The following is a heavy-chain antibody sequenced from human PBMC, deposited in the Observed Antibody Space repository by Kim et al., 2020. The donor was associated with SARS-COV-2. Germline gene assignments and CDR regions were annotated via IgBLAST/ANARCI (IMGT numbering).Heavy chain of an antibody. Sequence: GGSLRLSCAASGFTFSSYGMHWVRQAPGKGLEWVAVIWYDGSNKYYADSVKGRFTISRDNSKNTLYLQMNSLRAEDTAVYYCARDRLGSKPFYYYYGMDVWGQGTTVTVSS. CDR1: GFTFSSYG. V-gene: IGHV3-33*01. D-gene: IGHD2-15*01. CDR3: ARDRLGSKPFYYYYGMDV. J-gene: IGHJ6*02. CDR2: IWYDGSNK.